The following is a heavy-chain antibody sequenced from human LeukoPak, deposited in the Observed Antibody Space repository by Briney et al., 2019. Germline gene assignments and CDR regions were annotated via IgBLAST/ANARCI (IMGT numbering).Heavy chain of an antibody. Sequence: EASVKVSCKASGGTFSSYAISWVRQAPGQGLEWMGGIIPIFGTANYAQKFQGRVTITTDESTSTAYMELSSLRSEDTAVYYCAKVHRVAATLYFDYWGQGTLVTVSS. CDR3: AKVHRVAATLYFDY. V-gene: IGHV1-69*05. J-gene: IGHJ4*02. D-gene: IGHD2-15*01. CDR2: IIPIFGTA. CDR1: GGTFSSYA.